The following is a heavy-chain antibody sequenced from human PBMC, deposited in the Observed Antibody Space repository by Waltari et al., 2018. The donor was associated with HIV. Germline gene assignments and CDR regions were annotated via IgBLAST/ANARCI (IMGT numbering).Heavy chain of an antibody. CDR1: GYIFTRYD. Sequence: QVQLVQSGAEMKEPGASVKVSCKASGYIFTRYDMNWVRQAPGQGPEWMELVNPNSGNTGYAQNFQGRVTMTMNTPTSTAYMELSNLKSEDTAVYYCARSLACPDCYSEMDSWGQGTLITVSS. V-gene: IGHV1-8*01. CDR3: ARSLACPDCYSEMDS. J-gene: IGHJ4*02. CDR2: VNPNSGNT. D-gene: IGHD2-21*02.